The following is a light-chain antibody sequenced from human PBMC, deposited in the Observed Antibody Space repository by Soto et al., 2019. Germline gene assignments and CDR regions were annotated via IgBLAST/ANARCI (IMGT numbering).Light chain of an antibody. CDR3: QSYGSSLSVV. Sequence: QSVLTQPPSVSGAPGQWVTISCTGSSSNIGAGYDVHWYQQLPGTAPQLLIYGNSKRPSGVPDRFSGSKSGTSASLAIAGLEAEEADDYYCQSYGSSLSVVFGGGTKVTVL. CDR2: GNS. CDR1: SSNIGAGYD. J-gene: IGLJ2*01. V-gene: IGLV1-40*01.